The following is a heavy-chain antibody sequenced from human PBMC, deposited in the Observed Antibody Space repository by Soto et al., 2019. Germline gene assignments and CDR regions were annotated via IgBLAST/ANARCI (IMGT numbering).Heavy chain of an antibody. CDR1: GGSISSSSYY. D-gene: IGHD3-16*02. Sequence: SETLSLTCTVSGGSISSSSYYWGWIRQPPGKGLEWIGSIYYSGSTYYNPSLKSRVTISVDTSKNQFPLKLSSVTAADTAVYYCARHSRYYDYVWGSYRYKAYFDYWGQGTLVTVSS. CDR3: ARHSRYYDYVWGSYRYKAYFDY. J-gene: IGHJ4*02. CDR2: IYYSGST. V-gene: IGHV4-39*01.